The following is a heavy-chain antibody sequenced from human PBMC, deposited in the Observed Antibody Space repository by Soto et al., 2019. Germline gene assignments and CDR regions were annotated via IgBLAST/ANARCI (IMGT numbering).Heavy chain of an antibody. D-gene: IGHD1-26*01. V-gene: IGHV1-3*01. CDR3: AKGGQLLGH. Sequence: ASVKVSCKASGYTFSSHPMHWVRQAPGQRFEGMGWINAGYGDTQYSQKFQGRVTITRDTSASTAYLELTSLRPEDTAVYYCAKGGQLLGHWGQGTLVTVPS. CDR1: GYTFSSHP. CDR2: INAGYGDT. J-gene: IGHJ4*02.